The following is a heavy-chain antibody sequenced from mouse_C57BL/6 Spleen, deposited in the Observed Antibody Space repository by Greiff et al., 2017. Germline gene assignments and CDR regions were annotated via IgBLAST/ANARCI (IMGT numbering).Heavy chain of an antibody. CDR1: GFTFSSYA. CDR2: ISDGGSYT. J-gene: IGHJ4*01. V-gene: IGHV5-4*01. Sequence: EVMLVESGGGLVKPGGSLKLSCAASGFTFSSYAMSWVRQTPEKRLEWVATISDGGSYTYYPDNVKGRFTISRGNAKNNLYLQMSRLKSEDTAMYYSSRESEYEYDSAAMDYWGQGTSVTVSS. D-gene: IGHD2-4*01. CDR3: SRESEYEYDSAAMDY.